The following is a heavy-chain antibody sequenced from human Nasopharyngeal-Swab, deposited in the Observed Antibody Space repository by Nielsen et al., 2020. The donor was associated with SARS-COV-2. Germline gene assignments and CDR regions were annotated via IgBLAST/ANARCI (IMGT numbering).Heavy chain of an antibody. D-gene: IGHD3-22*01. CDR2: ISSSGSTI. CDR1: GFTFSSYE. CDR3: ARTGRDSSGYSYYYYGMDV. Sequence: GGSLRLSCAASGFTFSSYEMNWVRQAPGKGLEWVSYISSSGSTIYYADSVKGRFTISRDNAKNSLYLQMNSLRAEDTAVYYCARTGRDSSGYSYYYYGMDVWGQGTTVTVSS. J-gene: IGHJ6*02. V-gene: IGHV3-48*03.